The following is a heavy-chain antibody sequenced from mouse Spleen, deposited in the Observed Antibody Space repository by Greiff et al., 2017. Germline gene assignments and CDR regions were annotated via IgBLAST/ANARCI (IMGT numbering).Heavy chain of an antibody. CDR2: IYPRSGNT. CDR3: ARWDLGRGFFDY. V-gene: IGHV1-81*01. D-gene: IGHD4-1*01. Sequence: VQLQQSGAELARPGASVKLSCKASGYTFTSYGISWVKQRTGQGLEWIGEIYPRSGNTYYNEKFKGKATLTADKSSSTAYMELRSLTSEDSAVYFCARWDLGRGFFDYWGQGTTLTVSS. CDR1: GYTFTSYG. J-gene: IGHJ2*01.